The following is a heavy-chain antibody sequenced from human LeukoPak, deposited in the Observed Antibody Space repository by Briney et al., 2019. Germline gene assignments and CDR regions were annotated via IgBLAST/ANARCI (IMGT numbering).Heavy chain of an antibody. V-gene: IGHV4-4*07. CDR1: GGSKYNYY. D-gene: IGHD2-15*01. J-gene: IGHJ5*02. Sequence: SETLSLTCTVSGGSKYNYYWNWIRQPAGKGLEWIGRIYTSGSTNYNPSLQSRGTMSVDTSKNQFSLKLSYVTAVDPAVYYCARLSYVAGATGTQYGWFDLWGRGTLVTVSS. CDR2: IYTSGST. CDR3: ARLSYVAGATGTQYGWFDL.